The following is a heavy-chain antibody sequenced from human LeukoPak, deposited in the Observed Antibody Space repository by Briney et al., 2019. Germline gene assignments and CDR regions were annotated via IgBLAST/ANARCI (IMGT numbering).Heavy chain of an antibody. J-gene: IGHJ4*02. CDR2: ISNSSTYI. D-gene: IGHD2-15*01. Sequence: GGSLRLSCAASGFTFSGYTMTWVRQAPGKGLEWVSSISNSSTYIYYADSVKGRFTISRDNVQNSLSLQMNSLRAEDTALYYCARWELGILGYWGQGTLVTVSS. V-gene: IGHV3-21*01. CDR1: GFTFSGYT. CDR3: ARWELGILGY.